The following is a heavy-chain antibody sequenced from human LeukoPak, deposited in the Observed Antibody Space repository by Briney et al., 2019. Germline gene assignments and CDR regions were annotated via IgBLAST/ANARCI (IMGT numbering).Heavy chain of an antibody. J-gene: IGHJ4*02. CDR2: IYYGGST. Sequence: SETLSLTCTVSGGSISSSSYYWGWIRQPPGKGLEWIGSIYYGGSTYYNPSLKSRATISVDTSKNQFSLKLSSVTAADTAVYYCARTRRIAVAGTVSDFDYWGQGTLVTVSS. CDR3: ARTRRIAVAGTVSDFDY. CDR1: GGSISSSSYY. V-gene: IGHV4-39*01. D-gene: IGHD6-19*01.